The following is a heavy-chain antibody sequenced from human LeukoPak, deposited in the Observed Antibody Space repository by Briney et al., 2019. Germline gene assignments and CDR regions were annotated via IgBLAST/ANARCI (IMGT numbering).Heavy chain of an antibody. CDR1: GFTFSSYG. Sequence: GGSLRLSCAASGFTFSSYGMHWVRQAPGKGLEWVAFIRYDGSNKYYADSVKGRFTISRDNSKNTLYLQMNSLRAEDTAVYYCPKDETDYDALTWFAPWAQVTLATVSP. V-gene: IGHV3-30*02. CDR3: PKDETDYDALTWFAP. J-gene: IGHJ5*02. CDR2: IRYDGSNK. D-gene: IGHD3-3*01.